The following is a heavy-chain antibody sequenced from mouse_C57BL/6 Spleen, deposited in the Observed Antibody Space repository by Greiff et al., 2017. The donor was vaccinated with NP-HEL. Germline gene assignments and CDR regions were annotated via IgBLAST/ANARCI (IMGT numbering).Heavy chain of an antibody. CDR2: IYPGDGDT. Sequence: QVQLKESGPELVKPGASVKISCKASGYAFSSSWMNWVKQRPGKGLEWIGRIYPGDGDTNYNGKFKGKATLTADKSSSTAYMQLSSLTSEDSAVYFCARDSSGYDAMDYWGQGTSVTVSS. J-gene: IGHJ4*01. CDR3: ARDSSGYDAMDY. V-gene: IGHV1-82*01. D-gene: IGHD3-2*02. CDR1: GYAFSSSW.